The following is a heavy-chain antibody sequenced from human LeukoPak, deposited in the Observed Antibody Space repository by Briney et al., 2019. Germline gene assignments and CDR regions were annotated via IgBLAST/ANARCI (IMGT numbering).Heavy chain of an antibody. D-gene: IGHD3-22*01. CDR2: IIPIFGTA. CDR3: AREGRTYYYDSSGPNRDAFDI. V-gene: IGHV1-69*13. J-gene: IGHJ3*02. Sequence: ASVKVSCKASGGTFSSYAISWVRQAPGQGLEWMGGIIPIFGTANYAQKFQGRVTITADESTSTAYMELSSLRSEDTAVYYCAREGRTYYYDSSGPNRDAFDIWGQGTMVTVSS. CDR1: GGTFSSYA.